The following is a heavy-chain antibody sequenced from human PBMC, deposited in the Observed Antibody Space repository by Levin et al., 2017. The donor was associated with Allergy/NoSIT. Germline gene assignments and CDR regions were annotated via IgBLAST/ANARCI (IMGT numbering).Heavy chain of an antibody. J-gene: IGHJ6*02. D-gene: IGHD3-3*01. CDR1: GFTFSSYE. V-gene: IGHV3-48*03. CDR3: ARVERSGYYRRRGGMDV. CDR2: ISSSGSTI. Sequence: QRGESLKISCAASGFTFSSYEMNWVRQAPGKGLEWVSYISSSGSTIYYADSVKGRFTISRDNAKNSLYLQMNSLRAEDTAVYYCARVERSGYYRRRGGMDVWGQGTTVTVSS.